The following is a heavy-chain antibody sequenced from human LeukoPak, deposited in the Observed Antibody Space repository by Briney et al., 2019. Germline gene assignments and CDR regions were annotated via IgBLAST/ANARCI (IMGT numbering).Heavy chain of an antibody. CDR1: GFTFSSYA. J-gene: IGHJ4*02. CDR2: ISHSGSST. D-gene: IGHD4-17*01. Sequence: GGSLRLSCAASGFTFSSYAISWVRQAPGKGLEWVSTISHSGSSTYYADSVKGLFTISRDNSKNTLFLQMNSLRADDTAVYYCAKDGGLRDYYFDYWGQGTPVTVSS. V-gene: IGHV3-23*01. CDR3: AKDGGLRDYYFDY.